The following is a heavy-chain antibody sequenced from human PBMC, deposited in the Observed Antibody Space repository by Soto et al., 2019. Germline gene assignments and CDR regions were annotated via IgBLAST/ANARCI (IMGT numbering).Heavy chain of an antibody. D-gene: IGHD6-13*01. CDR2: IYPGDSDT. CDR1: GYSFTSYF. J-gene: IGHJ6*02. CDR3: ARTAAAGKYYYGMDV. V-gene: IGHV5-51*01. Sequence: RGESLKISCKGSGYSFTSYFIGWVRQMPGKGLECMGIIYPGDSDTRYSPSFQGQVTISADKSISTAYLQWSSLKASDTAMYYCARTAAAGKYYYGMDVWGQGTTVTVSS.